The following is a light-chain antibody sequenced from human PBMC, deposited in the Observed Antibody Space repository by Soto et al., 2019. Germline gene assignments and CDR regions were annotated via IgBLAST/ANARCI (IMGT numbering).Light chain of an antibody. Sequence: EVVLTQSPATLSLSPRARATLSCRASQSVGNFLAWYQQKPGQAPRLLIYDASNRATGIPARFSGSGSGTDFTLTISTLEPEDFAVYYCQQRSSWPRLTFGGGTKVEI. CDR2: DAS. J-gene: IGKJ4*01. CDR1: QSVGNF. CDR3: QQRSSWPRLT. V-gene: IGKV3-11*01.